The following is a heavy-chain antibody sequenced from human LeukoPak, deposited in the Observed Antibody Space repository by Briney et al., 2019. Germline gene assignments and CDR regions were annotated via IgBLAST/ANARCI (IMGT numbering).Heavy chain of an antibody. CDR2: ISSSSSYI. Sequence: GGSLRLSCADSGFTFSSYSMHWVRQAPGEGLQWVSSISSSSSYIYYADSVKGRFTISRDNAKNSLYLQMNSLRAEDTAVYYCARGYSYGFDYWGQGTLVTVSS. J-gene: IGHJ4*02. D-gene: IGHD5-18*01. CDR1: GFTFSSYS. V-gene: IGHV3-21*01. CDR3: ARGYSYGFDY.